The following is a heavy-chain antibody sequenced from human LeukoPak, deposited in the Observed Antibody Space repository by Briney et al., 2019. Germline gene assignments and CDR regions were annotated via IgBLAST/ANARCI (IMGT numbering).Heavy chain of an antibody. CDR3: ARALNLAAAGTLDT. V-gene: IGHV7-4-1*02. J-gene: IGHJ5*02. CDR1: GYIFTTYG. CDR2: INTNTEHP. D-gene: IGHD6-13*01. Sequence: ASVKVSCKASGYIFTTYGMNWLRQAPGQGLEWMGWINTNTEHPTHAQGFTGRFVFSLDTSVSTAYLQISSLKAEDTAVYCCARALNLAAAGTLDTWGQGTLVTVSS.